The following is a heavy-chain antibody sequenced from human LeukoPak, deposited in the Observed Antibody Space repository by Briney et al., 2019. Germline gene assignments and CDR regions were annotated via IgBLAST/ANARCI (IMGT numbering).Heavy chain of an antibody. CDR2: ISGSGGST. CDR1: GFAFRNYA. CDR3: AKALLSYSSFFDY. Sequence: GGSLRLSCSTSGFAFRNYAISWVRQPPGKGLEWVSAISGSGGSTYYADSVKGRFTISRDNSKNTLSLQMNSLRAEDTAVYYCAKALLSYSSFFDYWGQGTLVTVSS. V-gene: IGHV3-23*01. D-gene: IGHD6-6*01. J-gene: IGHJ4*02.